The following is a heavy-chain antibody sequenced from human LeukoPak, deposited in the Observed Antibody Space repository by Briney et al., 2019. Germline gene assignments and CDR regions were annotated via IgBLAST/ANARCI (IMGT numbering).Heavy chain of an antibody. CDR3: ARNYDFWSGYYTGIWFDP. CDR2: ISAYNGNT. CDR1: GYTFTSYG. V-gene: IGHV1-18*01. D-gene: IGHD3-3*01. Sequence: GASVKVSCKASGYTFTSYGISWVRQAPGQGLEWMGWISAYNGNTNYAQKLQGRVTMTTDTSTSTAYMELRSLRSDDTAVYYCARNYDFWSGYYTGIWFDPWGQGTLVTVSS. J-gene: IGHJ5*02.